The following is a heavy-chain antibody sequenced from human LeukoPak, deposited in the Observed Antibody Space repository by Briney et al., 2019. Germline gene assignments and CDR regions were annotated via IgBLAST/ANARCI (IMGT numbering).Heavy chain of an antibody. V-gene: IGHV4-39*01. CDR1: GGSISSSSYY. J-gene: IGHJ3*02. CDR2: IYYSGST. D-gene: IGHD3-22*01. Sequence: SETLSLTCTVSGGSISSSSYYWGWIRQPPGKGLEWIGSIYYSGSTYYNPSLKSRVTISVDTSENQFSLKLSSVTAADTAVYYCARRTHYDSSGYNDAFDIWGQGTMVTVSS. CDR3: ARRTHYDSSGYNDAFDI.